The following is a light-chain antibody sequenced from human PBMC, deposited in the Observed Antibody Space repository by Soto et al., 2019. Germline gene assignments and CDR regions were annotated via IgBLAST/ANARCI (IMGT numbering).Light chain of an antibody. Sequence: DIHMTQSPSTLSSSLVDTVTVPCRASQSIGRWLAWYQQKPGKAPKLLIFDASTLENGVPARFSGSRSGPEFSLTISSLQPDDFATYYCQQYYSYWTFGQGTKVDI. CDR2: DAS. J-gene: IGKJ1*01. CDR1: QSIGRW. CDR3: QQYYSYWT. V-gene: IGKV1-5*01.